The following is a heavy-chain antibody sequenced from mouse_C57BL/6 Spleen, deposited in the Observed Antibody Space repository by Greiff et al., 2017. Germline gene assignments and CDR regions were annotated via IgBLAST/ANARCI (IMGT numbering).Heavy chain of an antibody. CDR1: GYTFTSYW. D-gene: IGHD2-1*01. Sequence: QVQLQQPGAELVMPGASVKLSCTASGYTFTSYWMHWVKQRPGQGLEWIGEIDPSDSYTNYNQKFKGKSTLTVDKSSSTAYLQLSSLTSEDSAVYYCARKDGNYGFAYWGQGTLVTVSA. V-gene: IGHV1-69*01. CDR3: ARKDGNYGFAY. CDR2: IDPSDSYT. J-gene: IGHJ3*01.